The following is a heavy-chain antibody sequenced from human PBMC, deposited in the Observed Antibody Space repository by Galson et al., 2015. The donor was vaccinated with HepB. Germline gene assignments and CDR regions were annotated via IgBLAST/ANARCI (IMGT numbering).Heavy chain of an antibody. V-gene: IGHV3-53*01. D-gene: IGHD1-26*01. CDR1: GFSVNNYY. CDR3: ARGAVAPLTDY. J-gene: IGHJ4*02. CDR2: IYSGGST. Sequence: SLRLSCAASGFSVNNYYMTWVRQAPGKGLEWVSVIYSGGSTYYADSVTGRLTISRDNSKNTMYLQMNSLRAEDTAVYYCARGAVAPLTDYWGQGTLVTVSS.